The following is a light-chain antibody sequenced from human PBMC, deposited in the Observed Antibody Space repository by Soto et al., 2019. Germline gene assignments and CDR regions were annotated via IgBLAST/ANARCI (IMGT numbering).Light chain of an antibody. CDR3: QKYSGDSRT. V-gene: IGKV1-5*03. Sequence: EIQITHAPSTLSASVVDRVILTFLATQDITSRLSCYQHKSGKVPKLLIYKASSLGGGVPSRFSGSGSGTEFTLTISSLQPDDSGTYYCQKYSGDSRTFGQGPTVDIK. J-gene: IGKJ1*01. CDR1: QDITSR. CDR2: KAS.